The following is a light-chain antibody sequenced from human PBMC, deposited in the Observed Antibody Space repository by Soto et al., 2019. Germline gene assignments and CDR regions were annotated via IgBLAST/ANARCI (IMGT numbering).Light chain of an antibody. CDR3: NSYTRFSTLSV. CDR2: EVS. V-gene: IGLV2-14*01. Sequence: QSALTQPASVSGSPGQSITISCTGTSSDVGDYNYVSWYQQHPGKAPKLMIYEVSNRPSGVSNRFSGSKSGNTASLTISGLQAEDEADYYCNSYTRFSTLSVSGTGTKVTVL. CDR1: SSDVGDYNY. J-gene: IGLJ1*01.